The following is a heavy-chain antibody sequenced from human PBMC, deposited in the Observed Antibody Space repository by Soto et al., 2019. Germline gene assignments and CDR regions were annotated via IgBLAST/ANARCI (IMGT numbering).Heavy chain of an antibody. CDR3: ARGGGSDSFDY. V-gene: IGHV4-30-2*01. D-gene: IGHD1-26*01. J-gene: IGHJ4*02. CDR2: INHLETT. Sequence: PWETLSLTCTVSGASITFGGYSWSWIRQTPVKGLEWIGYINHLETTFYNPSFESRLTLSIDRAKNQFSLKLHSMSAADRAVYFCARGGGSDSFDYWGQGILVTVSS. CDR1: GASITFGGYS.